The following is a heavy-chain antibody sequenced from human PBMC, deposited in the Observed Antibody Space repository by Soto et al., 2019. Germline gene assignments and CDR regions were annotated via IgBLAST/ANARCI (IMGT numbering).Heavy chain of an antibody. Sequence: GGSLRLSCAASGFTFSSYAMHWVRQAPGKGLEWVALISDDGNNKYYADSVRGRFTISRDNSKNTLYLQMNSLRAEDTAVYYCARVSSRFLEWTLDYWGQGTRVTVSS. D-gene: IGHD3-3*01. J-gene: IGHJ4*02. CDR2: ISDDGNNK. V-gene: IGHV3-30-3*01. CDR1: GFTFSSYA. CDR3: ARVSSRFLEWTLDY.